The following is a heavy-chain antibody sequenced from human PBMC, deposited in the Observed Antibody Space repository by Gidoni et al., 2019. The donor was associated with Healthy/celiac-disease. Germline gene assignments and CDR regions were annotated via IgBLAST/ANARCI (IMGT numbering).Heavy chain of an antibody. V-gene: IGHV3-23*01. D-gene: IGHD6-13*01. CDR1: GFTFSTYA. J-gene: IGHJ4*02. CDR2: IGGRGGST. Sequence: EVQLLEPGGGWVQPGGSLRLSCAASGFTFSTYAMSWVRQAPGKGLGWVSAIGGRGGSTCNADSGKGRFTISRDNAKNTLYLQMNSLRAEDTAVYYCAKGKNSWYYFDYWGQGTLVTVSS. CDR3: AKGKNSWYYFDY.